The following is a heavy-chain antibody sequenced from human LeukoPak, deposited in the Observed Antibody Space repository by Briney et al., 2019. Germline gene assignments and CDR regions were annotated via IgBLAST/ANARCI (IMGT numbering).Heavy chain of an antibody. J-gene: IGHJ4*02. CDR1: GGSISNYY. CDR2: IYASGST. CDR3: ARDFYGDDGHHPFDY. Sequence: SGTLSLTCSVSGGSISNYYWNWLRQPAGKGLEWIARIYASGSTNYNPSLKSRVTISMDKTKNNFSLNLKSVTAADTAFYYGARDFYGDDGHHPFDYWGQGIQVTVSS. D-gene: IGHD2/OR15-2a*01. V-gene: IGHV4-4*07.